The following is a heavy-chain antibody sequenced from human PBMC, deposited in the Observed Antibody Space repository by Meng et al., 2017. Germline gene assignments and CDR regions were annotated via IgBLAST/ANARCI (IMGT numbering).Heavy chain of an antibody. CDR2: INTNTGNP. CDR1: GYTFTSYA. CDR3: ARETDYYGSGSYTANFDY. J-gene: IGHJ4*02. D-gene: IGHD3-10*01. V-gene: IGHV7-4-1*02. Sequence: ASVKVFCKASGYTFTSYAMNWVRQVPGQGLEWMGWINTNTGNPTYAQGFTGRFVFSLDTSVSTAYLQISSLKAEDTAVYYCARETDYYGSGSYTANFDYWGQGTLVTVSS.